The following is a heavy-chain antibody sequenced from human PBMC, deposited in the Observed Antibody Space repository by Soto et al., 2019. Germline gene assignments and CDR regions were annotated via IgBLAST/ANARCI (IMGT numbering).Heavy chain of an antibody. CDR1: GYTFTSYD. CDR3: ARWPDGYYYYGMDV. Sequence: QVQLVQSGAEVKKPGASVKVSCKASGYTFTSYDINWVRQATGQGLEWMGWMNPNSGNTGYAQKGQGRVTMTRNTSISTAYMELSSLRSEDTAVYYCARWPDGYYYYGMDVWGQGTTVTVSS. CDR2: MNPNSGNT. V-gene: IGHV1-8*01. J-gene: IGHJ6*02.